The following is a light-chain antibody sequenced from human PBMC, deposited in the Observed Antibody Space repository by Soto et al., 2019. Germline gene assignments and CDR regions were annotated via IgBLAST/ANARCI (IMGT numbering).Light chain of an antibody. CDR2: GAS. CDR1: QSVSSN. V-gene: IGKV3-15*01. J-gene: IGKJ1*01. CDR3: QRYNNWPPWT. Sequence: IVMTQSPATLSVSPLKIATLSCMASQSVSSNLAWYQQKVGQAPRLLIYGASTRATGIPARFSGSGSGTEFALTISSLQSEDFAVYYCQRYNNWPPWTFGQGTKVDI.